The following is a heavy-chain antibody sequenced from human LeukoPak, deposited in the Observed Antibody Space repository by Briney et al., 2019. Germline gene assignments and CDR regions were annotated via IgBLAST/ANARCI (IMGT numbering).Heavy chain of an antibody. D-gene: IGHD3-10*01. CDR3: ARDSSYYGSGSYPQPLLDY. J-gene: IGHJ4*02. V-gene: IGHV1-3*01. Sequence: GASVKVSCKASGYTFTDYYMHWVRQAPGQRLEWMGWINAGNGNTKYSQKFQGRVTITRDTSASTAYMELSSLRSEDTAVYYCARDSSYYGSGSYPQPLLDYWGQGTLVTVSS. CDR1: GYTFTDYY. CDR2: INAGNGNT.